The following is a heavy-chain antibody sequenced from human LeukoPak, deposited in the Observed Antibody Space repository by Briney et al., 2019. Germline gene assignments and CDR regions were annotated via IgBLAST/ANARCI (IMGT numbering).Heavy chain of an antibody. Sequence: PSETLSLTCTVSGGSISSSSYYWGWIRQPPGKGLEWIGSIYYSGSTYYNPSLKSRVAISVDTSKNQFSLKRSSVTAADTAVYYCAPIAAAGDFDYWGQGTLVTVSS. CDR1: GGSISSSSYY. D-gene: IGHD6-13*01. CDR3: APIAAAGDFDY. V-gene: IGHV4-39*01. CDR2: IYYSGST. J-gene: IGHJ4*02.